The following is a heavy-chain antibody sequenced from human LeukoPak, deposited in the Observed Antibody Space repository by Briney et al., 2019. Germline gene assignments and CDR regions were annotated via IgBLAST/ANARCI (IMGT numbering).Heavy chain of an antibody. V-gene: IGHV3-7*01. Sequence: GGSLRLSCAAFGFYFKSYNMAWVRQAPGKGLEWVATTDREGSDRGKEYTASVRGRFTISRDNGKNSVHLYMSNLGADDTAVYFCVTEYWYRFDYWGQGILVTVSS. D-gene: IGHD1-14*01. CDR2: TDREGSDRGK. CDR3: VTEYWYRFDY. CDR1: GFYFKSYN. J-gene: IGHJ4*02.